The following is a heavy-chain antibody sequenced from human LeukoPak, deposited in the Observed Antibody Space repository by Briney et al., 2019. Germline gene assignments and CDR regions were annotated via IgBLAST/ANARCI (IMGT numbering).Heavy chain of an antibody. Sequence: PGGSLRLSCAASGFTFRSDAMSWVRQAPGKGLECVSAIIGSVDTTYYADSVNGGFTIYTDNSKNTLYLQMNSLRPEDTAVYYCAKVGARGCSSSTCFIYWGQGTLVTVSS. J-gene: IGHJ4*02. CDR3: AKVGARGCSSSTCFIY. CDR1: GFTFRSDA. D-gene: IGHD2-2*01. V-gene: IGHV3-23*01. CDR2: IIGSVDTT.